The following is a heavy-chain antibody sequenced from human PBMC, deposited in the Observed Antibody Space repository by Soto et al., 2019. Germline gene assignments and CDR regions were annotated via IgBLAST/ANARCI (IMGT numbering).Heavy chain of an antibody. CDR2: IRSKAYGGTT. CDR1: GFTFGDYA. Sequence: GGSLRLSCTASGFTFGDYAMSWVRQAPGKGLEWVGFIRSKAYGGTTEYAASVKGRFTISRDDSKSIAYLQMNSLKTEDTAVYYCARVRWRASVGYFDYWGQGTLVTVSS. V-gene: IGHV3-49*04. CDR3: ARVRWRASVGYFDY. D-gene: IGHD4-17*01. J-gene: IGHJ4*02.